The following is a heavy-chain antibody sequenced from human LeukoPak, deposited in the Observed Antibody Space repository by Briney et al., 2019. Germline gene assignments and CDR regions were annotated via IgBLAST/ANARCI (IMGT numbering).Heavy chain of an antibody. CDR1: GFTFSRYA. J-gene: IGHJ4*02. V-gene: IGHV3-23*01. D-gene: IGHD4-17*01. CDR3: AKASGDYGDYIIPFDY. Sequence: QAGGSLRLSCVASGFTFSRYAMSWVRQAPGKGLEWVSGISGTGGSTYSAESVKGRFTISRDNSKNTLYLQMNSLRAEDTAVYYCAKASGDYGDYIIPFDYWGQGTLVTVSS. CDR2: ISGTGGST.